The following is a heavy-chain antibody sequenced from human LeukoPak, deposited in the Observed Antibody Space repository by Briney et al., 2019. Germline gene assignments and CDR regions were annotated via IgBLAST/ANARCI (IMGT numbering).Heavy chain of an antibody. Sequence: PGGSLRLSCAASGFTFSSYAMNWVRQAPGKGLEWVSAICGGGDTTYYGDSVKGRFTISRDNSKNTLYLQMNSMRAEDTAVYYCAKGNKGATCYSGIDYWGQGTVVTVSS. CDR2: ICGGGDTT. V-gene: IGHV3-23*01. J-gene: IGHJ4*02. CDR3: AKGNKGATCYSGIDY. D-gene: IGHD2-15*01. CDR1: GFTFSSYA.